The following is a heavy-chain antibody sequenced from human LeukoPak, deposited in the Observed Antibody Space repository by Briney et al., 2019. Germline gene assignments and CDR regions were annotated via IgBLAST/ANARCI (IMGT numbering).Heavy chain of an antibody. CDR1: GFTFDDYA. J-gene: IGHJ4*02. CDR3: AKDGSYGDNFHFDY. V-gene: IGHV3-9*01. D-gene: IGHD4-23*01. Sequence: GGSLRLSCAASGFTFDDYAMHWVRQAPGKGLEWVSGISWNSGSMDYADSVKGRLTISRDNAKNSLYLQMNSLRAEDTALYYCAKDGSYGDNFHFDYWGQGTLVTVSS. CDR2: ISWNSGSM.